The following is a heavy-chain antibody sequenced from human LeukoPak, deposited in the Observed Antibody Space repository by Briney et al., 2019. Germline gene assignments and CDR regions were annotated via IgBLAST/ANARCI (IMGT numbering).Heavy chain of an antibody. D-gene: IGHD4-17*01. Sequence: PGGSLRLSCAASRFSFSSYGMNWVRQAPGQGLEWISYISRSSGNIHYADSVKGRFTISRDNAKNSLFLQMNSLRVEDTAVYYCARGVATVTPPDYWGQGTLVTVSS. CDR2: ISRSSGNI. CDR1: RFSFSSYG. CDR3: ARGVATVTPPDY. J-gene: IGHJ4*02. V-gene: IGHV3-48*01.